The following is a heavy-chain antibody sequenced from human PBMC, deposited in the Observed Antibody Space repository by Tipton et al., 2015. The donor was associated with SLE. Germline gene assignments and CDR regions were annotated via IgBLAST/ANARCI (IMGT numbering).Heavy chain of an antibody. V-gene: IGHV4-61*02. D-gene: IGHD1-26*01. J-gene: IGHJ3*02. CDR2: IYNSGSA. Sequence: LRLSCTVSGDSISSTDDYWTWIRQPAGKGLEWIGRIYNSGSAHYSPSLQSRVTISLDSSKNQISLTLTSVTAADTAVYYCARVGAPISAFDIWGQGTMVIVSS. CDR1: GDSISSTDDY. CDR3: ARVGAPISAFDI.